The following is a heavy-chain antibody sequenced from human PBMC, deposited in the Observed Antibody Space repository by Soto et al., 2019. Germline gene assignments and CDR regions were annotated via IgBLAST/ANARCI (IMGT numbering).Heavy chain of an antibody. CDR2: IIPILGIA. J-gene: IGHJ2*01. CDR3: ARSKAVSGTHNWYFDL. D-gene: IGHD1-1*01. V-gene: IGHV1-69*02. CDR1: GGTFSSYT. Sequence: QVQLVQSGAEVKKPGSSVKVSCKASGGTFSSYTISWVRQAPGQGLEWMGRIIPILGIANYAQKFQGRVTITADKCTSTAYMGLSSPKSEDTARYYDARSKAVSGTHNWYFDLWGRGTLVTVSS.